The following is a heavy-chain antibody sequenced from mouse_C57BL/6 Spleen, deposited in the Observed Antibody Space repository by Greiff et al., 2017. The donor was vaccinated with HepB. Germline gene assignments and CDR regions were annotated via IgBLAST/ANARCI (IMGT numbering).Heavy chain of an antibody. V-gene: IGHV5-2*01. CDR3: ARRGDYYGSGWYFDV. Sequence: EVKVVESGGGLVQPGESLKLSCESNEYEFPSHDMSWVRKTPEKRLELVAAINSDGGSTYYPDTMERRFIISRDNTKKTLYLQMSSLRSEDTALYYCARRGDYYGSGWYFDVWGTGTTVTVSS. CDR2: INSDGGST. CDR1: EYEFPSHD. J-gene: IGHJ1*03. D-gene: IGHD1-1*01.